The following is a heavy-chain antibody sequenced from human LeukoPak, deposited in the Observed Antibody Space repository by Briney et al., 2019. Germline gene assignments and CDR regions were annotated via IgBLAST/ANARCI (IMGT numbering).Heavy chain of an antibody. CDR1: GGSISSYY. D-gene: IGHD3-22*01. CDR2: IYYSGST. J-gene: IGHJ5*02. V-gene: IGHV4-59*01. Sequence: SSETLSLTCTVSGGSISSYYWSWIRQPPGKGLEWIGYIYYSGSTNYNPSLKSRVTISVDTSKNQFSLKLSSVTAADTAVYYCAREGDTYYYDSSGYYVGHWFDPWGQGTLVTVSS. CDR3: AREGDTYYYDSSGYYVGHWFDP.